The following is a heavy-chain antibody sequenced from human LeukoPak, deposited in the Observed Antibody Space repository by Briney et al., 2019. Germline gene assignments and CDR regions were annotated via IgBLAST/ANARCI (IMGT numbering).Heavy chain of an antibody. CDR3: AKDRGSPITYYYYGMDA. D-gene: IGHD5-12*01. V-gene: IGHV3-30*18. J-gene: IGHJ6*02. CDR1: GFTFSSYG. CDR2: ISYDGSNK. Sequence: GGSLRLSCAASGFTFSSYGMHWVRQAPGKGLEWVAVISYDGSNKYYADSVKGRFTISRDNSKNTLYLQMNSLRAEDTAVYYCAKDRGSPITYYYYGMDAWGQGTTVTVSS.